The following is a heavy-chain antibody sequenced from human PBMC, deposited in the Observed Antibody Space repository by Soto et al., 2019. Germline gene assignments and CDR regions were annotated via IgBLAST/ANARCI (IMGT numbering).Heavy chain of an antibody. CDR2: ISAYNGNT. CDR3: ASGGGWEPLDY. D-gene: IGHD1-26*01. J-gene: IGHJ4*02. Sequence: QVQLVQSGAEVKKPGASVKVSCKASGYTFASYGISWVRQAPGQGLEWMGWISAYNGNTNYAQKLQGRVTMTTDTSTSTAYIELRGLSSGDTAVYYCASGGGWEPLDYWCQGTLVTVSS. V-gene: IGHV1-18*01. CDR1: GYTFASYG.